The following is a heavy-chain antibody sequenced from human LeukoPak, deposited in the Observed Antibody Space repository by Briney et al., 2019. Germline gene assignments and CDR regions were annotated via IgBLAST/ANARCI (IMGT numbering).Heavy chain of an antibody. CDR1: GGTFSSYA. V-gene: IGHV1-69*04. Sequence: SVKVSCKASGGTFSSYAISWVRQAPGQGLEWMGRIIPILGIANYAQKFQGRVTITADKSTSTAYMELSSLRSEDTAVYYCARGAAHSTQGGFDPWGQGTLVTVSS. J-gene: IGHJ5*02. CDR3: ARGAAHSTQGGFDP. D-gene: IGHD6-6*01. CDR2: IIPILGIA.